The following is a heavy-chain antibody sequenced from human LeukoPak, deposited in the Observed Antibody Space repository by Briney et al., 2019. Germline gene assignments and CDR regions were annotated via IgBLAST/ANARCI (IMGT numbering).Heavy chain of an antibody. CDR2: IRYDGSNK. D-gene: IGHD4-17*01. Sequence: GGSLRLSCAASGFTFSSYGMHWVRQAPGKGLEWVAFIRYDGSNKYYADSVKGRFTISRDNSKNTLYLQMNSLRAEDTAVYYCAKDSARLRNQNYFDYWGQGTLVTVSS. CDR1: GFTFSSYG. V-gene: IGHV3-30*02. CDR3: AKDSARLRNQNYFDY. J-gene: IGHJ4*02.